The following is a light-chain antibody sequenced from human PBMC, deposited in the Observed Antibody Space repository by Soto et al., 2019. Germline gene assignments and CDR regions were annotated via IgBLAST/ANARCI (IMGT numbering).Light chain of an antibody. V-gene: IGLV2-14*01. CDR2: EDI. CDR3: CSYTTSSTLV. CDR1: SSDIGTYNH. J-gene: IGLJ1*01. Sequence: QSVLTQPASVSGSPGQSIAISCAGTSSDIGTYNHVSWYQQHPGKAPQLIIYEDINRPSGLSSGFSGSKSGNTASLTISGLQAEDEADYFCCSYTTSSTLVCGTGTKLTVL.